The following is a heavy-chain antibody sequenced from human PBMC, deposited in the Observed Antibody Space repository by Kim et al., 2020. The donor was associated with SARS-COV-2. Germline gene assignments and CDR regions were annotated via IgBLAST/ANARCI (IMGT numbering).Heavy chain of an antibody. Sequence: SETLSLTCTVSGDSISSSSYYSGWIRQPPGKGLEWIGSIYYSGSTYYSPSLKSRVTISIDTSENRFSLKLTSVTAADTAVYYCARGTQTGTTSLTFWGQG. D-gene: IGHD1-7*01. V-gene: IGHV4-39*01. CDR2: IYYSGST. J-gene: IGHJ1*01. CDR3: ARGTQTGTTSLTF. CDR1: GDSISSSSYY.